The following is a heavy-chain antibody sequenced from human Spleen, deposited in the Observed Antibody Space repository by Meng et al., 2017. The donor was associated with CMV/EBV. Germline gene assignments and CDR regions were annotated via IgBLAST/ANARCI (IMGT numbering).Heavy chain of an antibody. V-gene: IGHV3-23*01. CDR1: GFTFSSFA. J-gene: IGHJ4*02. CDR2: ITGPGITT. CDR3: AKEALTTGTTNRFDY. D-gene: IGHD1-1*01. Sequence: LSLTCAASGFTFSSFAMSWVRQPPGKGLEWVSAITGPGITTYYADSVRGRFTISRDASKSTLYLQMDGLRAEDTAVYFCAKEALTTGTTNRFDYWGQGTLVTVSS.